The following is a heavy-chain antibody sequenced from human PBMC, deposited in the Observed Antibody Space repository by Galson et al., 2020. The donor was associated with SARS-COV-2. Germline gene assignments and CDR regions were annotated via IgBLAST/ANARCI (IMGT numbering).Heavy chain of an antibody. Sequence: ASVKVSCKVSGYTLTELSMHWVRQAPGKGLEWMGGFDPEDGETIYAQKFQGRVTMTEDTSTDTAYMELSSLRSEDTAVYYCATSPPIVVVPAARGPPWFDPWCQGTLVTVSS. CDR3: ATSPPIVVVPAARGPPWFDP. CDR2: FDPEDGET. V-gene: IGHV1-24*01. J-gene: IGHJ5*02. CDR1: GYTLTELS. D-gene: IGHD2-2*01.